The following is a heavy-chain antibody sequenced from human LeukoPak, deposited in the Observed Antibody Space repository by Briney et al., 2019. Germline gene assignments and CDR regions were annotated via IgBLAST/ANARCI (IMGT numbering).Heavy chain of an antibody. CDR1: GGTFSSHA. D-gene: IGHD4-11*01. CDR3: ARSGVGDYSNAFDP. V-gene: IGHV1-69*05. Sequence: SVKVSCKASGGTFSSHAISWVRQAPGQGLEWMGGIIPIFGTVNYAQKFQGRVTITTDESTSTAYMELSSLRSEDTAVYYCARSGVGDYSNAFDPWGQGTLVTVSS. CDR2: IIPIFGTV. J-gene: IGHJ5*02.